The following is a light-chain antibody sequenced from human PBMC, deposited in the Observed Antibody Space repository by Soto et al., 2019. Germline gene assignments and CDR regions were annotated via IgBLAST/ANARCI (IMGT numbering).Light chain of an antibody. V-gene: IGKV4-1*01. CDR2: WAS. Sequence: DIVMTQAPDTLAVSLGERATINCKSSQSILYNSNNKNYLAWYQQKAGQPPKLLIYWASTRESGVPDRFRGSGSETDFSRTISSLQAEDLAVYYCQQYHDTPLTFGQGTKVELK. CDR3: QQYHDTPLT. J-gene: IGKJ1*01. CDR1: QSILYNSNNKNY.